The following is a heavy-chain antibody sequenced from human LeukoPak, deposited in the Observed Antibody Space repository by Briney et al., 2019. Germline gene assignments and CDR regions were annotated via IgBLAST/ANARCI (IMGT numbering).Heavy chain of an antibody. V-gene: IGHV3-7*01. CDR1: GFTFSSYE. CDR2: IKQDGSEK. D-gene: IGHD4-17*01. Sequence: GGSLRLSCAASGFTFSSYEMNWVRQAPGKGLEWVANIKQDGSEKYYVDSVKGRFTISRDNAKNSLYLQMNSLRAEDTAVYHCARGPGYDYGDYLGYYYYYMDVWGKGTTVTVSS. J-gene: IGHJ6*03. CDR3: ARGPGYDYGDYLGYYYYYMDV.